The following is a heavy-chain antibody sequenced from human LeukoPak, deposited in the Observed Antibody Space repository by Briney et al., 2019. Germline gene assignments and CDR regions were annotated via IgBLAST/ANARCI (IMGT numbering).Heavy chain of an antibody. V-gene: IGHV3-20*04. CDR3: ARVGQQWRGFDY. D-gene: IGHD6-19*01. Sequence: PGGSLRLSCAASGFTLYDYGMSWVRQAAGKGLEWVSGINWYGGSTGYAASVKGRFTIPRDNAKHSLYLQMNRPRSEDTALYYCARVGQQWRGFDYWGQGTLVTVSS. J-gene: IGHJ4*02. CDR2: INWYGGST. CDR1: GFTLYDYG.